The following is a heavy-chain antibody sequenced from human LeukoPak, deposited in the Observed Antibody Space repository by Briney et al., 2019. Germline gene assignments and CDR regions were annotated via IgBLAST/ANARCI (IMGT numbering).Heavy chain of an antibody. Sequence: ASVKVSCKASGDTFISYGISWVRQAPGQGLEWMGWMSAYNGNTNYAQKFQGRVTMNKDTSTSTAYMELRSLRSDDTAVYYCARPSLTGTTLFRAFDISGQGTMVTVSS. CDR2: MSAYNGNT. CDR3: ARPSLTGTTLFRAFDI. CDR1: GDTFISYG. V-gene: IGHV1-18*01. D-gene: IGHD1-20*01. J-gene: IGHJ3*02.